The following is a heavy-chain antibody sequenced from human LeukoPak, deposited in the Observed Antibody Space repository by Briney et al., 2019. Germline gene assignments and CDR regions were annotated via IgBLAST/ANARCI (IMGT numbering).Heavy chain of an antibody. D-gene: IGHD3-10*01. CDR3: ARLPGGFDP. Sequence: SETLSLTCTVSGGSIGSSSYYWGWIRQPPGKGLEWIGSIYYSGSTYYNPSLKSRVTISVDTSKNQFSLKLSSVTAADTAVYYCARLPGGFDPWGQGTLVTVSS. CDR1: GGSIGSSSYY. CDR2: IYYSGST. V-gene: IGHV4-39*01. J-gene: IGHJ5*02.